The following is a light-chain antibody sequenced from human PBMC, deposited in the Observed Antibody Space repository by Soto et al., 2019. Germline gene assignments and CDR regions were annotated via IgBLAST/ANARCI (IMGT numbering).Light chain of an antibody. CDR3: QQYDNSPIT. CDR2: GAS. V-gene: IGKV3-20*01. CDR1: QSISSSF. J-gene: IGKJ5*01. Sequence: IVLTQSPGIFSLSPVERASLSCGASQSISSSFLAWYQQKPGQAPRLLIYGASSRATGIPDRFSGTGSETDFTLTISRLEPEDFAVYYCQQYDNSPITFGQGTRLEI.